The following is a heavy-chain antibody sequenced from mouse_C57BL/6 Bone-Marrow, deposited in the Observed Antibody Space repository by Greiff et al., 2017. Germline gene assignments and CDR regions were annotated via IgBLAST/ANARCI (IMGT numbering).Heavy chain of an antibody. CDR1: GYTFTDYY. CDR3: ARSVYDYGSAWFAY. J-gene: IGHJ3*01. Sequence: QVQLKESGPELVKPGASVKISCKASGYTFTDYYINWVKQRPGQGLEWIGWIFPGSGSTYYNEKFKSKATLTVDKSSSTAYMQLSSLTSEDSSVYYCARSVYDYGSAWFAYWGQGTLVTVSA. V-gene: IGHV1-75*01. D-gene: IGHD1-1*01. CDR2: IFPGSGST.